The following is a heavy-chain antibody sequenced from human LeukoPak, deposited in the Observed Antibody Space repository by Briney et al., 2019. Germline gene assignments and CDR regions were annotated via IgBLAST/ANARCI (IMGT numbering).Heavy chain of an antibody. V-gene: IGHV4-39*07. CDR3: ARGPYSYDSSGTFDI. CDR1: GDSISSSPYY. Sequence: SETLSLTCTVSGDSISSSPYYWGWIRQTPGKGLEWIGSIYYSGSTYYNPSLKSRVTISVDTSKNQFSLKLSSVTAADTAVYFCARGPYSYDSSGTFDIWGQGTMVTVSS. CDR2: IYYSGST. J-gene: IGHJ3*02. D-gene: IGHD3-22*01.